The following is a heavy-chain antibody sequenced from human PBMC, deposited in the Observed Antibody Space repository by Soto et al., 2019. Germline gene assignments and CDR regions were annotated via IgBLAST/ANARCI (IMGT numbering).Heavy chain of an antibody. D-gene: IGHD3-22*01. J-gene: IGHJ4*02. Sequence: ASVKVSCKASGYIFTDYYMHWVRQAPGQELGWMGRINPNSGGTNYAQKFQGRVTMTRDTSISTAYMELRSLRSDDTAVYYCARTSGYYFDYWGQGTLVTVSS. CDR2: INPNSGGT. CDR3: ARTSGYYFDY. CDR1: GYIFTDYY. V-gene: IGHV1-2*06.